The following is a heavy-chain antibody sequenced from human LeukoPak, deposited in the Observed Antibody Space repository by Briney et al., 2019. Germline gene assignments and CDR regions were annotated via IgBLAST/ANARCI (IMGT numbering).Heavy chain of an antibody. Sequence: SETLSLTCAVYGGFFSGYYWSWIRQPPGKGLEWIGEINHSGSTNCNPSLKSRVTISVDTSKNQLSLKLSSVTAADTAVYYCARERTLGYCSSTSCYSNWYFDLWGRGTLVTVSS. CDR2: INHSGST. J-gene: IGHJ2*01. CDR1: GGFFSGYY. CDR3: ARERTLGYCSSTSCYSNWYFDL. D-gene: IGHD2-2*01. V-gene: IGHV4-34*01.